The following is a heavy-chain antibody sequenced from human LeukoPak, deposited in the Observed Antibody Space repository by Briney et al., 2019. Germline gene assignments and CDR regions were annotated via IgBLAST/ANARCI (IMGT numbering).Heavy chain of an antibody. V-gene: IGHV4-39*07. CDR3: ARHRVYYYYMDV. D-gene: IGHD1-14*01. CDR2: IYYSGST. CDR1: GGSISSSSYY. Sequence: LETLSLTCTVSGGSISSSSYYWGWIRQPPGKGLEWIGSIYYSGSTYYNPSLKSRVTISVDTSKNQFSLKLSSVTAADTAVYYCARHRVYYYYMDVWGKGTTVTVSS. J-gene: IGHJ6*03.